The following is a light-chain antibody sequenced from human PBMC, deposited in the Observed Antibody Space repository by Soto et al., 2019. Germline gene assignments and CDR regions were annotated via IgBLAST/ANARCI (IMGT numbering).Light chain of an antibody. CDR2: NTN. J-gene: IGLJ3*02. CDR1: SGSVSTSFY. V-gene: IGLV8-61*01. CDR3: VLYMGSGIWV. Sequence: QTVVTQEPSFSESPGRTVTLTCGLSSGSVSTSFYPSWYQQTPGQAPRTLIYNTNSRSSGVPDRFSGSILGNKAALTITGAQADDESHYYCVLYMGSGIWVFGGGTQLTVL.